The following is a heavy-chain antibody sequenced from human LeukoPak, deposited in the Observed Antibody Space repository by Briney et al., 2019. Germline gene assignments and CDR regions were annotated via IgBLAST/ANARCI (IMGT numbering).Heavy chain of an antibody. V-gene: IGHV3-30*03. Sequence: PGRSLRLSCAASGFTFSSYGMHWVRQAPGKGLEWVAVISYDGSNKYYADSVKGRFTISRDNAKNSLYLQMNSLRAEDTAVYYCARARTDSSGYYRWGNYFDYWGQGTLVTVSS. CDR2: ISYDGSNK. CDR3: ARARTDSSGYYRWGNYFDY. D-gene: IGHD3-22*01. J-gene: IGHJ4*02. CDR1: GFTFSSYG.